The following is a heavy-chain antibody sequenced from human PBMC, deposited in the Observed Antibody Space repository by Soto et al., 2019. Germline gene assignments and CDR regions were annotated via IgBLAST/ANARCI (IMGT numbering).Heavy chain of an antibody. D-gene: IGHD3-10*01. J-gene: IGHJ6*02. V-gene: IGHV3-30*18. CDR2: ISYDGSNK. CDR3: AKRGNYYGSGRDPDYYYGMDV. CDR1: GFIFSSYG. Sequence: QVQLVASGGGVVQPGRSVRLSCGASGFIFSSYGMHWVRQAPGKGLEWVAVISYDGSNKYYADSVKGRFTISRDNSKNTLYLEMNSLRAEDTAVYYCAKRGNYYGSGRDPDYYYGMDVWGQGTTVTVSS.